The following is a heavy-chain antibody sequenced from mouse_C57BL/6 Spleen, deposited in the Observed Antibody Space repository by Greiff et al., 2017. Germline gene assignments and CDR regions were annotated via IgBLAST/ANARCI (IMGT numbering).Heavy chain of an antibody. CDR3: ARRGYAIDY. Sequence: VQGVESGPGLVQPSQSLSITCTVSGFSLTSYGVHWVRQSPGKGLEWLGVIWRGGSTDYNAAFISRLSISKDNSKSQVFFKMNSLQADDTAIYYCARRGYAIDYWGQGTTVTVSS. V-gene: IGHV2-2*01. CDR2: IWRGGST. J-gene: IGHJ4*01. CDR1: GFSLTSYG.